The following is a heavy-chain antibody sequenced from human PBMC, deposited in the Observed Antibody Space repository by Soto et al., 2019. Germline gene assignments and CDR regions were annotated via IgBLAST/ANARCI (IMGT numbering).Heavy chain of an antibody. J-gene: IGHJ3*02. CDR2: ISSSSSYI. Sequence: GGSLRLSCAASGFTFSSYSTNWVRQAPGKGLEWVSSISSSSSYIYYADSVKGRFTISRDNAKNSLYLQMNSLRAEDTAVYYCARPSVLLWFGELYVDAFDIWGQGTMVTVSS. CDR1: GFTFSSYS. CDR3: ARPSVLLWFGELYVDAFDI. D-gene: IGHD3-10*01. V-gene: IGHV3-21*01.